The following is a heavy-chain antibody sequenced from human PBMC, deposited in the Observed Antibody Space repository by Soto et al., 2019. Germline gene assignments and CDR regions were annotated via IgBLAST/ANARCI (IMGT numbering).Heavy chain of an antibody. CDR3: ARKPSPYLALYFDC. J-gene: IGHJ4*01. CDR2: IYWDDDK. CDR1: GFSLTTRGVG. Sequence: QITLKESGPALVKPTQTLTLTCTLSGFSLTTRGVGVGWIRQPPGKAPEWLALIYWDDDKRYRSSLKNRLTINKVTSRNPGVPTTTNMGPVDTGTYSGARKPSPYLALYFDCWGHGTVVTV. V-gene: IGHV2-5*02. D-gene: IGHD3-3*02.